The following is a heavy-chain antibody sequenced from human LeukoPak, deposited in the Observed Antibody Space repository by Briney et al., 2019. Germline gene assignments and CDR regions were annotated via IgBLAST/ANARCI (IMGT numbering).Heavy chain of an antibody. CDR1: GFTFSSYA. CDR3: AKDSAEGAYYGMDV. CDR2: ISGSGGST. V-gene: IGHV3-23*01. Sequence: PGGSLRLSCAASGFTFSSYAMSWVRQAPGKGLEWVSAISGSGGSTYYADSVKGRFTISRDNSKNSLYLQMNSLRTEDTALYYCAKDSAEGAYYGMDVWGQGTTVTVSS. D-gene: IGHD3-16*01. J-gene: IGHJ6*02.